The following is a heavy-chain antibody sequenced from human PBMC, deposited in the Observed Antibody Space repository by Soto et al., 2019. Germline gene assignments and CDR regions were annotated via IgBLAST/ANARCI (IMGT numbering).Heavy chain of an antibody. V-gene: IGHV1-69*12. CDR2: VIPILGKA. D-gene: IGHD5-12*01. CDR3: ARIGGIGDDDS. CDR1: GDTFKTYS. Sequence: QVQLVQSGAEVKRPGASVKVSCKSSGDTFKTYSVRWVRQAPVQGLELMGGVIPILGKAMYAQKSQNRVPITADESTSTVFMELTSLISDDTAVYYCARIGGIGDDDSWGQGTRVTVSS. J-gene: IGHJ5*01.